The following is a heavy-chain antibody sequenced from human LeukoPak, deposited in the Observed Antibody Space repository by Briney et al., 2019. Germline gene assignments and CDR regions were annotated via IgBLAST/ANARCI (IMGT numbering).Heavy chain of an antibody. CDR2: IFSGGST. V-gene: IGHV3-53*01. CDR1: GFTVSSNY. Sequence: GGSLRLSCAASGFTVSSNYMNWVRQAPGKGLEWVSVIFSGGSTDYADSLKGRFTISRDNFKNTLYLQMNSLRAEDTAVYYCARGAGGTWEYYFDSWGQGTLATVSS. CDR3: ARGAGGTWEYYFDS. J-gene: IGHJ4*02. D-gene: IGHD1-7*01.